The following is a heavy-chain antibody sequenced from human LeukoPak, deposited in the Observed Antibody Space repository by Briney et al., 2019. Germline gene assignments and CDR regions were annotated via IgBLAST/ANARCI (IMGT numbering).Heavy chain of an antibody. CDR1: GFTFSSYG. D-gene: IGHD5-12*01. J-gene: IGHJ4*02. CDR3: AKEWKRWDIVANGFDY. CDR2: IWYDGSNK. Sequence: GGSLRLSCAASGFTFSSYGMHWVRQAPGKGLEWVAVIWYDGSNKYYADSVKGRFTISRDNSKNTLYLQMNSLRAEDTPVYYCAKEWKRWDIVANGFDYWGQGTLVTVSS. V-gene: IGHV3-33*06.